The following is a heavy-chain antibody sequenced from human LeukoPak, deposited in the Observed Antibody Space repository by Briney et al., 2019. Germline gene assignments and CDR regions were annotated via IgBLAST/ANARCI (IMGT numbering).Heavy chain of an antibody. CDR3: ARAPGYSSGWVDY. CDR2: IIPILGIA. J-gene: IGHJ4*02. V-gene: IGHV1-69*04. Sequence: GASVKVSCKASGGTFSSYAISWVRQAPGQGPEWMGRIIPILGIANYAQKFQGRVTITADKSTSTAYMELSSLRSEDTAVYYCARAPGYSSGWVDYWGQGTLVTVSS. CDR1: GGTFSSYA. D-gene: IGHD6-19*01.